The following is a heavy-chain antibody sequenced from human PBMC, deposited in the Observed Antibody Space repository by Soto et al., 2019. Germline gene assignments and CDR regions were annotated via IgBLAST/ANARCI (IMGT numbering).Heavy chain of an antibody. Sequence: GGSLRLSCAASGFTLGRYDMSWVRQAPGKGLEWVSAVSPNGQGIYYADSVRGRFTISRDFSKNTVFLHMDSLRAEDTAVYYCAKDRDYPRDYFHYWGQGTLVTVSS. CDR3: AKDRDYPRDYFHY. CDR1: GFTLGRYD. CDR2: VSPNGQGI. J-gene: IGHJ4*02. D-gene: IGHD3-10*01. V-gene: IGHV3-23*01.